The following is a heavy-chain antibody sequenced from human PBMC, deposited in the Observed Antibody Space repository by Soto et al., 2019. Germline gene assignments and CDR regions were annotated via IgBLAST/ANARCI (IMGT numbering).Heavy chain of an antibody. J-gene: IGHJ6*02. Sequence: PGGSLRLSCAASGFTFSSYSMSWVRQAPWKGLEWVSAISGSGVSTYYADSVKGRFTISRDNSKNTLYLQMNSLRAEDAAVYYCAKFSLGIVVVPAILYGMDVWGQRTTVTVS. CDR1: GFTFSSYS. CDR2: ISGSGVST. CDR3: AKFSLGIVVVPAILYGMDV. D-gene: IGHD2-2*01. V-gene: IGHV3-23*01.